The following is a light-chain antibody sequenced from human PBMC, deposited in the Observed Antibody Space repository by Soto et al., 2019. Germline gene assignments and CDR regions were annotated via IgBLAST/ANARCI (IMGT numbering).Light chain of an antibody. CDR1: SSDVGGYNY. V-gene: IGLV2-14*01. CDR3: NSYTSSSRYV. J-gene: IGLJ1*01. CDR2: EVS. Sequence: QSALTQPASVSGSPGQSITISCTGTSSDVGGYNYVSWYQQHPGKAPKLMIYEVSNRPSGVSNRFSGSKSGNTASLTISGLQAEDEADYYCNSYTSSSRYVFGTGTKLTVL.